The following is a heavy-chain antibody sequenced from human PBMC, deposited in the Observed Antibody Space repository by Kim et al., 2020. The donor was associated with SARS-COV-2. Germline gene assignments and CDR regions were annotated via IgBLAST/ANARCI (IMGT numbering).Heavy chain of an antibody. CDR2: IYHSGST. CDR3: ARGGQRFGY. D-gene: IGHD6-25*01. Sequence: SETLSLTCSVSGGSVTSYYWIWIRQPAGEGLEWMGRIYHSGSTEFNSYLKSRVTMSVDTSNKKTSLNLRTVTAADAATQFCARGGQRFGYRGQG. J-gene: IGHJ4*02. V-gene: IGHV4-4*07. CDR1: GGSVTSYY.